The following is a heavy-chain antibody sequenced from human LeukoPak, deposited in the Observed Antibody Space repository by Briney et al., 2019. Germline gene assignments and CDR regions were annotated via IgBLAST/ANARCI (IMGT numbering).Heavy chain of an antibody. Sequence: PGGSLRLSCAASGFTFSPHWMHWVRQAPGKGLVWVSRINSGGSTTSYADSVKGRFTISRDNAKSTLYLQMNSLRAEDTAVYYCVRSLTYFYDSSGYYWGQGTLVTVSS. CDR2: INSGGSTT. J-gene: IGHJ4*02. CDR1: GFTFSPHW. D-gene: IGHD3-22*01. CDR3: VRSLTYFYDSSGYY. V-gene: IGHV3-74*01.